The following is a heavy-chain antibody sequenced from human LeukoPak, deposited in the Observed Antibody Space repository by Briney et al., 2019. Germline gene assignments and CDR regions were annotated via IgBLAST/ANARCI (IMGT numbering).Heavy chain of an antibody. D-gene: IGHD3-10*01. V-gene: IGHV1-46*01. J-gene: IGHJ5*02. CDR3: ARGFSMVRGVKNWFDP. CDR2: INPSGGST. CDR1: GYTFTSYY. Sequence: GASVKVSCKASGYTFTSYYVHWVRQAPGQGLEWMGIINPSGGSTSYAQKFQGRVTITADESTSTAYMELSSLRSEDTAVYYCARGFSMVRGVKNWFDPWGQGTLVTVSS.